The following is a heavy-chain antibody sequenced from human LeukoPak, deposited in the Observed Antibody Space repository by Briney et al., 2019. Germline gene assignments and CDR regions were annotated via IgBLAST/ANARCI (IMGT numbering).Heavy chain of an antibody. J-gene: IGHJ6*02. CDR3: ARAPSPASYAMDV. Sequence: ASEKVSCKASGHTFRSFDVNWVRQATGQGLEWMGWMNPNSGNTGYAQEFQGRVTMTRNTSINTAYMEVSGLTSEDTAVYYCARAPSPASYAMDVWGQGTTVTVSS. V-gene: IGHV1-8*01. CDR2: MNPNSGNT. CDR1: GHTFRSFD.